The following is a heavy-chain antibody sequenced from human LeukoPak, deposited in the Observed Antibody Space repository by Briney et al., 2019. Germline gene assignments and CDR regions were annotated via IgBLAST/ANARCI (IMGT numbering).Heavy chain of an antibody. J-gene: IGHJ4*02. V-gene: IGHV3-30*18. CDR2: ISYDGSNK. CDR1: GVTFSGYS. CDR3: AKDVGGQQLANFDY. Sequence: GGSLRLSCAASGVTFSGYSMNWVRQAPGKGLEWVAVISYDGSNKYYADSVKGRFTISRDNAKNSLYLQMNSLRAEDTALYYCAKDVGGQQLANFDYWGQGTLVTVSS. D-gene: IGHD6-13*01.